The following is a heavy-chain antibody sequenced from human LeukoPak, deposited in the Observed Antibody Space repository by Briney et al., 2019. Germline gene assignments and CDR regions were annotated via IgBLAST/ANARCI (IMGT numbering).Heavy chain of an antibody. V-gene: IGHV4-4*07. J-gene: IGHJ4*02. CDR3: ASYILGRLDY. Sequence: SETLSLTCTVSGGSISSYYWSWIRQPAGKGLEWIGRIYNSGSTNYNPSLKSRLTMSVDPSKNQFSLTLSSVPAADTAVYYCASYILGRLDYWGQGTLVTVSS. D-gene: IGHD2-15*01. CDR2: IYNSGST. CDR1: GGSISSYY.